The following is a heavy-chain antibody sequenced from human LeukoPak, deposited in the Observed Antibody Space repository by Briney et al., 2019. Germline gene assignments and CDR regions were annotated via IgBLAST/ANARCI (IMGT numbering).Heavy chain of an antibody. D-gene: IGHD6-6*01. CDR2: INHSGST. Sequence: SETLSLTCAVYGGSFSGYYWSWIRQPPGKGLEWIGEINHSGSTNYNPSLKSRVTISVDTSKNQFSLKLSSVTAADTAVYYCARGHGGMAALSWFDPWGQGTLVTVSS. J-gene: IGHJ5*02. V-gene: IGHV4-34*01. CDR1: GGSFSGYY. CDR3: ARGHGGMAALSWFDP.